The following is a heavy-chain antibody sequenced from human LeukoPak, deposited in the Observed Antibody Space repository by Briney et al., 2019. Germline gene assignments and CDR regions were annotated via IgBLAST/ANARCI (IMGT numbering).Heavy chain of an antibody. CDR2: MYSSGTT. J-gene: IGHJ6*03. CDR3: ARTTTVRGTYYMDV. Sequence: SETLYLTCTVSGGSISSGSYSWNWIRQPAGKGLEWIGRMYSSGTTNYNPSLKSRVTISVDTSKNQFSLKLSSVTAADTAVYYCARTTTVRGTYYMDVWGKGTTVTISS. D-gene: IGHD3-10*01. CDR1: GGSISSGSYS. V-gene: IGHV4-61*02.